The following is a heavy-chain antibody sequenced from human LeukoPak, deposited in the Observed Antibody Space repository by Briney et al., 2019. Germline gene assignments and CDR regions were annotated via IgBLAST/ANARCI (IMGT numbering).Heavy chain of an antibody. J-gene: IGHJ4*02. D-gene: IGHD2-15*01. CDR2: ITYSGST. CDR3: TSGRYCSGGTCPFEY. Sequence: PSETLSLTCTVSGGSISDYYWTWIRQPPGKRLEWIGYITYSGSTDYNPSLKSRVSISVDTSKNQFSLKLSSVTAADTAVYYCTSGRYCSGGTCPFEYWGQGTLVTVSS. V-gene: IGHV4-59*01. CDR1: GGSISDYY.